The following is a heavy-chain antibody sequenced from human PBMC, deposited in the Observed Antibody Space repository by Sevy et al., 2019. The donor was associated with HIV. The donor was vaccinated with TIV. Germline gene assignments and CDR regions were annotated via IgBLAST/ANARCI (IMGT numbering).Heavy chain of an antibody. Sequence: GGSLRLSCAASGFTFSSYAMSWVRQAPGKGLEWVSAISGSGGCTYYADSVKGRFTISRDNSKNTLYLQMNSRKAEDTAVYYCAKDLMIRGVMENMVPAWDYWGQGTLVTVSS. CDR1: GFTFSSYA. CDR3: AKDLMIRGVMENMVPAWDY. CDR2: ISGSGGCT. J-gene: IGHJ4*02. D-gene: IGHD3-10*01. V-gene: IGHV3-23*01.